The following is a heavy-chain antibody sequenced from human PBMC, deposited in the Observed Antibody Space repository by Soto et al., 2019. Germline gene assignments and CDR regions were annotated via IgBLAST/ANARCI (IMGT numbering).Heavy chain of an antibody. CDR3: ARIHSRYSYGPDV. D-gene: IGHD5-18*01. CDR1: GFTFSDYY. CDR2: ISSSGSTI. Sequence: PGGSLGLSCAASGFTFSDYYMSWIRQAPGKGLEWVSYISSSGSTIYYADSVKGRFTISRDNAKNSLYLQMNSLRAEDTAVYYCARIHSRYSYGPDVWGQGTTVTVSS. J-gene: IGHJ6*02. V-gene: IGHV3-11*01.